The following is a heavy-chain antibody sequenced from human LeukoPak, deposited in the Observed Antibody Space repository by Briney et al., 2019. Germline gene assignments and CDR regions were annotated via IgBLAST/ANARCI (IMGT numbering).Heavy chain of an antibody. CDR1: AFTFSYAS. J-gene: IGHJ4*02. Sequence: GGSLRLSCAASAFTFSYASMTWVRQAPGKGLEWVGLIRTKTDGGTTDYAAPVKGRFTISREDSKNTLYLQMNSLETEDTAVYYCAGIHLVSQYWGQGSLVTVFS. CDR2: IRTKTDGGTT. D-gene: IGHD5-18*01. V-gene: IGHV3-15*01. CDR3: AGIHLVSQY.